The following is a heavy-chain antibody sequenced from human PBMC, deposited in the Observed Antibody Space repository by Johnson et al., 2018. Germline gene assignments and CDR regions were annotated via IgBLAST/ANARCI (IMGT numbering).Heavy chain of an antibody. Sequence: VQLVQSGGGLVQPGRSLRLSCTASGFTFGDYAMSWFRQAPGKGLEWVSAISGSGGSTYYADSVKGRFTISRDNSKNTLYLQMNSLRAEDTAVYYCAKESYYGSGSRRAFDIWGQGTMVTVSS. CDR3: AKESYYGSGSRRAFDI. D-gene: IGHD3-10*01. J-gene: IGHJ3*02. CDR2: ISGSGGST. CDR1: GFTFGDYA. V-gene: IGHV3-23*04.